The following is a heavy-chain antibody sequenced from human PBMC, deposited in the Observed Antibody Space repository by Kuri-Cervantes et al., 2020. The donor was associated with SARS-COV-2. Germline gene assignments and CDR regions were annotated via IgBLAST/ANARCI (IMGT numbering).Heavy chain of an antibody. CDR2: IYYSGST. J-gene: IGHJ6*02. Sequence: ESLKISCTVSGGSVSSGSYYWSWIRQPPGKGLEWIAYIYYSGSTSYNPSLKSRVTISVDTSKNQFSLKLSSVTAADTAVYYCARDHLHYDILTGYSPYGMDVWGQGTTVTVSS. CDR3: ARDHLHYDILTGYSPYGMDV. CDR1: GGSVSSGSYY. V-gene: IGHV4-61*01. D-gene: IGHD3-9*01.